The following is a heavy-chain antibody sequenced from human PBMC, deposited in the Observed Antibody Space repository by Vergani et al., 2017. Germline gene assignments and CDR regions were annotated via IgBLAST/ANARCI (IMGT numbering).Heavy chain of an antibody. CDR1: GYTFTGYF. CDR3: ARDFGWLRLLKWFDP. Sequence: QVQLVQSGAEVKKPAASVTVSCKASGYTFTGYFIHWVRQAPGQGLEWMGWINPNSGGANYAQKFQGRVTMTRDTSISTAYMEMGSPIIDDSAVYYCARDFGWLRLLKWFDPWGQGTLVTVSS. V-gene: IGHV1-2*02. CDR2: INPNSGGA. D-gene: IGHD5-12*01. J-gene: IGHJ5*02.